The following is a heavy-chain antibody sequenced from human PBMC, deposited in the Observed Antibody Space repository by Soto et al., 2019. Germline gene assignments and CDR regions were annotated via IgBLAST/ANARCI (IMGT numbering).Heavy chain of an antibody. J-gene: IGHJ6*02. CDR1: RYIFTNYG. V-gene: IGHV1-18*01. CDR3: ARALTGDGMDV. Sequence: QVQLVQSGVEVREPGASVKVSCKAVRYIFTNYGVSWVRQAPGQGLEWMGWITTYNGNTEYAQKFQGRVTMTTNASRSTAYMELGSLRSDDTAIYYCARALTGDGMDVWGQRTTVTVSS. D-gene: IGHD3-10*01. CDR2: ITTYNGNT.